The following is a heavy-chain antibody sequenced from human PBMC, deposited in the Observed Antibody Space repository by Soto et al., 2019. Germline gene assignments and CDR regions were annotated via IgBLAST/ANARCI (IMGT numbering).Heavy chain of an antibody. D-gene: IGHD2-15*01. Sequence: GESLKISCQVSGYSFSSYLIGWVRQMPGKGLEWMGIVHPGDSDTRYSPPFQAQVTISXXXXXXTXYXQXSXLKAXDSAMYFCARHIEGYAMDVWGQGTAVSVPS. CDR1: GYSFSSYL. CDR2: VHPGDSDT. CDR3: ARHIEGYAMDV. J-gene: IGHJ6*02. V-gene: IGHV5-51*01.